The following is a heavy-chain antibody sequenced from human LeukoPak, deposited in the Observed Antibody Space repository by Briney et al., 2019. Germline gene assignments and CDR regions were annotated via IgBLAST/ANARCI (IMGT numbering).Heavy chain of an antibody. D-gene: IGHD6-13*01. V-gene: IGHV4-59*12. CDR1: GGFNTHYY. Sequence: SETLSLTCSVSGGFNTHYYWSWIRQPPGKGLEWIGYIYHSGSTNYNPSLKSRVTISVDTSKNHFSLKLSSVTAADTAVYYCARASPRYSSSWYSDYFDSWGQGTLVTVSS. J-gene: IGHJ4*02. CDR3: ARASPRYSSSWYSDYFDS. CDR2: IYHSGST.